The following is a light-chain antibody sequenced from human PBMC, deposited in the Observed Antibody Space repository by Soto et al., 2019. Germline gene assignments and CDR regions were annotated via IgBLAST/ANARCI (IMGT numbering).Light chain of an antibody. CDR2: DAS. V-gene: IGKV3-11*01. CDR3: QRRRNWPPVT. Sequence: ESGLTQAPATLSLTPGERATLSCRASQSVSSYLAWYQQKPGQAPRLLIYDASNRATGIPARFSGSGSGTDFTLTICSLEPEDFAVYYCQRRRNWPPVTFRPGAKVDI. CDR1: QSVSSY. J-gene: IGKJ3*01.